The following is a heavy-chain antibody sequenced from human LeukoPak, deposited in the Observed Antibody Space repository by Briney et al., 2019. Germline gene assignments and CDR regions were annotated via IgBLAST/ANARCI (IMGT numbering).Heavy chain of an antibody. CDR1: GFTFSAYA. CDR3: ARGSSTNCYGGNCFYYYMAV. Sequence: GGSLRLSCAASGFTFSAYAMHWVRQAPGKGLEWVAVTSFDGTTKYYADSVKGRFTVSRDDSKNTLILQMNSLRAEDTAVYYCARGSSTNCYGGNCFYYYMAVWGKGTTVTVSS. CDR2: TSFDGTTK. V-gene: IGHV3-30*04. J-gene: IGHJ6*03. D-gene: IGHD2-2*01.